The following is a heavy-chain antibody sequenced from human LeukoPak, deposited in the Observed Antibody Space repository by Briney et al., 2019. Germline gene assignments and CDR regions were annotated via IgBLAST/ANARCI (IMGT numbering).Heavy chain of an antibody. CDR3: ARSGYNRFDY. CDR1: GFTFSSYA. J-gene: IGHJ4*02. V-gene: IGHV3-23*01. CDR2: FSGSGGGT. D-gene: IGHD5-24*01. Sequence: GGSLRLSCAASGFTFSSYAMGWVRQAPGKGLEWVSAFSGSGGGTYYADSVKGRFTISRDNSKNTLYLQMNSLRAEDTAVYYCARSGYNRFDYWGQGTLVTVSS.